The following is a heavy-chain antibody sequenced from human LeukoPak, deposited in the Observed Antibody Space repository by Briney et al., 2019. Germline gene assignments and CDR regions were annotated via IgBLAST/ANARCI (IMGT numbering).Heavy chain of an antibody. J-gene: IGHJ4*02. V-gene: IGHV4-38-2*02. CDR2: IYHSGST. CDR1: DDSITMYY. D-gene: IGHD3-3*01. CDR3: ATTPIFGVVIIPY. Sequence: SETLSLTCTVSDDSITMYYWTWIRQPPGKGLEWIGSIYHSGSTYYNPSLKSRVTILVDTSKNQFSLKLSSVTAADTAVYYCATTPIFGVVIIPYWGQGTLVTVSS.